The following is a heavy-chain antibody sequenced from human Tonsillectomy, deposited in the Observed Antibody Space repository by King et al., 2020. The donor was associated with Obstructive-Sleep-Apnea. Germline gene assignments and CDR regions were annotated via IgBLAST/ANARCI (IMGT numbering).Heavy chain of an antibody. CDR3: ARGSGAAAVNWLDP. CDR1: GGSFSDYY. J-gene: IGHJ5*02. V-gene: IGHV4-34*01. Sequence: VQLQQWGAGLLKPSETLSLTCAVYGGSFSDYYWSWIRQPPGKGLEWSGEINHSGNTNYNPALKSRVTISADTSNNQFSLKLSSVTAADTAVYYCARGSGAAAVNWLDPWGQGTLVTVSS. CDR2: INHSGNT. D-gene: IGHD6-13*01.